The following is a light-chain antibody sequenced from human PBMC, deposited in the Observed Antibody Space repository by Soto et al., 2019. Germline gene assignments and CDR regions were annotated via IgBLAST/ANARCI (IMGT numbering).Light chain of an antibody. CDR1: QSISSW. CDR3: QQYNSYSPIH. Sequence: DIQMTQSPSTLSASVGDRVTITCRASQSISSWLAWYQQKPGKAPQLLIYDAPSLESGVPSRFSGSGSGTEFTLPISSLQPDDFATSYCQQYNSYSPIHFEGGTKVEIK. V-gene: IGKV1-5*01. CDR2: DAP. J-gene: IGKJ4*01.